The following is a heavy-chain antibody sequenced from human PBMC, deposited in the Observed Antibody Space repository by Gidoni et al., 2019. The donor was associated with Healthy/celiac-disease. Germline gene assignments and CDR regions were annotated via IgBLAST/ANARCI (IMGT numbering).Heavy chain of an antibody. Sequence: QVQLVQSGAEVQKPGPSVKVSCKASGGTFSSYALSWVRQAQGQGLEWMGGIIPIFGTANYAQKFQGRVTITADESTSTAYMELSSLRSEDTAVYYCAREVRKYSGYGGYWFDPWGQGTLVTVSS. CDR3: AREVRKYSGYGGYWFDP. D-gene: IGHD5-12*01. CDR1: GGTFSSYA. V-gene: IGHV1-69*01. CDR2: IIPIFGTA. J-gene: IGHJ5*02.